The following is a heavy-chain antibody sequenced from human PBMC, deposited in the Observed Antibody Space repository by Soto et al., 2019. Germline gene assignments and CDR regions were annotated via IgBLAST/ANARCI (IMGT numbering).Heavy chain of an antibody. CDR3: AREGRIAYNSGNWFDP. CDR1: GDSISSGGFS. D-gene: IGHD3-10*01. CDR2: IHYSGSS. V-gene: IGHV4-31*11. Sequence: SETLSLTCAVSGDSISSGGFSWSWIRQLPGKGLEWIGYIHYSGSSYYNPSLNSRVTISVDTSKNQFSLKLSSVTAADTALYYCAREGRIAYNSGNWFDPWGQGTLVTVSS. J-gene: IGHJ5*02.